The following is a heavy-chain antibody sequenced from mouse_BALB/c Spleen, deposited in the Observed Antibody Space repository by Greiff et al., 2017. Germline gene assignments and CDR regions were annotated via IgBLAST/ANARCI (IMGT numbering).Heavy chain of an antibody. CDR2: INSNGGST. J-gene: IGHJ2*01. CDR3: ARRGTTVVAGFDY. CDR1: GFTFSSYG. D-gene: IGHD1-1*01. Sequence: EVQGVESGGGLVQPGGSLKLSCAASGFTFSSYGMSWVRQTPDKRLELVATINSNGGSTYYPDSVKGRFTISRDNAKNTLYLQMSSLKSEDTAMYYCARRGTTVVAGFDYWGQGTTLTVSS. V-gene: IGHV5-6-3*01.